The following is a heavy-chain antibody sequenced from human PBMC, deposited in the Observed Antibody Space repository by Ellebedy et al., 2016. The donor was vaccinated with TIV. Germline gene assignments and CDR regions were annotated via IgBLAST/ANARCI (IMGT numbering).Heavy chain of an antibody. J-gene: IGHJ4*02. CDR1: GFTFSSYW. V-gene: IGHV3-23*01. D-gene: IGHD2-8*01. CDR3: AKDGRGTNPGHFDY. CDR2: ISGSAGST. Sequence: PGGSLRLSCAASGFTFSSYWMHWVRQAPGKGLEWVSAISGSAGSTYYADSVKGRFTISRDNSKNTLFLQMNSLRAEDTAVYYCAKDGRGTNPGHFDYWGQGTLVTISS.